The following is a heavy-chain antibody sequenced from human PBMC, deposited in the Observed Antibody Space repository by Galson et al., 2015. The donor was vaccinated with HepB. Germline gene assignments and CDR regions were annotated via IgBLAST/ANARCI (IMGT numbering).Heavy chain of an antibody. D-gene: IGHD2-15*01. CDR1: GGSISSSSYY. J-gene: IGHJ3*02. Sequence: SETLSLTCTVTGGSISSSSYYWGWIRQPPGKGLEWIGSIYYSGSTYYNPSLKSRVTISVDTSKNQFSLKLSSVTAADTAVYYCARGYCSGGSCYSGAFDIWGQGTMVTVSS. CDR3: ARGYCSGGSCYSGAFDI. V-gene: IGHV4-39*01. CDR2: IYYSGST.